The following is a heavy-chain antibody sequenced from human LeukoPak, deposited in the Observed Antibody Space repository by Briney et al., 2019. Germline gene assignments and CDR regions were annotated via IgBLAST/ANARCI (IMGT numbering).Heavy chain of an antibody. V-gene: IGHV3-23*01. CDR3: AKDPYTYCSSTSCYYFDY. CDR1: GFTFSSYA. CDR2: ISGSGGST. Sequence: GGPLRLSCAASGFTFSSYAMSWVRQAPGKGLEWVSAISGSGGSTYYADSVKGRFTISRDNSKNTLYLQMNSLRAEDTAVYYCAKDPYTYCSSTSCYYFDYWGQGTLVTVSS. D-gene: IGHD2-2*01. J-gene: IGHJ4*02.